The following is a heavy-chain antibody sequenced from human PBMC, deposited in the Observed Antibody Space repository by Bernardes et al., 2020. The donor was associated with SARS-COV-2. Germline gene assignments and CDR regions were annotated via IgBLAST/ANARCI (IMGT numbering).Heavy chain of an antibody. CDR2: INHSGST. V-gene: IGHV4-34*01. Sequence: SESLSLTCVVYGGSFSTYNWNWIRQPPGKGLEWIGEINHSGSTNYSPSLKSRIIMSVDTSKNQFSLTLSSVTAADTAVYYCASNWNYFIEFWGQGNLVTVSS. CDR3: ASNWNYFIEF. CDR1: GGSFSTYN. J-gene: IGHJ4*02. D-gene: IGHD1-7*01.